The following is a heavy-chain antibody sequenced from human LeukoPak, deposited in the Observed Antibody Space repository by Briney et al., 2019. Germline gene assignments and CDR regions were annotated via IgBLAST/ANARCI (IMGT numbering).Heavy chain of an antibody. V-gene: IGHV1-18*01. CDR1: GYTFTSYG. J-gene: IGHJ6*03. CDR2: ISGYNGNT. Sequence: ASVKVSCKASGYTFTSYGISWVRQAPGQGLEWMGWISGYNGNTNYAQKLQGRVTMTTDTSTSTAYMELRSLRSDDTAVYYCARGGQAGYSHSRGMVGEGYMDVWGKGTTVTVSS. D-gene: IGHD3-10*01. CDR3: ARGGQAGYSHSRGMVGEGYMDV.